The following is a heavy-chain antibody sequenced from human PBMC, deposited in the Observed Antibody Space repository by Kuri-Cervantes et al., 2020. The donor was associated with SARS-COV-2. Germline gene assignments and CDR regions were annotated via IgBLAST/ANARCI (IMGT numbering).Heavy chain of an antibody. D-gene: IGHD2-2*01. Sequence: LSLTCAVSGYSISSGYYWGWIRQPPGKGLEWIGSIYHSGSTYYNPSLKSRVTISVDTSKNQFSLKLSSVTAADTAVYYCARRDLSSTSINNWFDPWGQGTLVTVSS. CDR3: ARRDLSSTSINNWFDP. J-gene: IGHJ5*02. V-gene: IGHV4-38-2*01. CDR2: IYHSGST. CDR1: GYSISSGYY.